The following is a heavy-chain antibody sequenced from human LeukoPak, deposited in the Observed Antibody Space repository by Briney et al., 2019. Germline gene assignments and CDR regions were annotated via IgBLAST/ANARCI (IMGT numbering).Heavy chain of an antibody. V-gene: IGHV3-30*02. D-gene: IGHD5-18*01. CDR3: AKERDTAMVTIDY. J-gene: IGHJ4*02. CDR1: GFTFSSYG. CDR2: IRYDGSNK. Sequence: GGSLRLSCAASGFTFSSYGMHWVRQAPGKGLEWVAFIRYDGSNKYYADSVKGRFTISRDNSKNTLYLQMNSLRAEDTAAYYCAKERDTAMVTIDYWGQGTLVTVSS.